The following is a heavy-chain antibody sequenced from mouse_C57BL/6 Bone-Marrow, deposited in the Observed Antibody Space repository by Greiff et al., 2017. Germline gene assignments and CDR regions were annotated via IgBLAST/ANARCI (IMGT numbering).Heavy chain of an antibody. J-gene: IGHJ1*03. Sequence: VQLQQSGAELVRPGASVKLSCTASGFNIKDDYMHWVKQRPEQGLEWIGWIDPENGDTEYASKFQGKATITADTSSNTAYLQLSSLTSEDTAVYYWTTYGSSPYGYFDFWGTGTTVTVSS. V-gene: IGHV14-4*01. CDR1: GFNIKDDY. CDR2: IDPENGDT. D-gene: IGHD1-1*01. CDR3: TTYGSSPYGYFDF.